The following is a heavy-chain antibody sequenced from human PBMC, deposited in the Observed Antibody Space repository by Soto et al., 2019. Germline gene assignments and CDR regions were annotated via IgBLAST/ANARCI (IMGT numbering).Heavy chain of an antibody. CDR3: AKGLPGSSGYYEGDGMDF. D-gene: IGHD3-22*01. V-gene: IGHV3-43*01. J-gene: IGHJ6*02. CDR2: ISWDGGST. Sequence: EVQLVESGGVVVQPGGSLRLSCAASGFTFDDYTMHWVRQAPGKGLEWVSLISWDGGSTYYADSVKGRFTISRDNSKNSLYLQMNSLRTEDTAVYYCAKGLPGSSGYYEGDGMDFWGQVNKVNVSS. CDR1: GFTFDDYT.